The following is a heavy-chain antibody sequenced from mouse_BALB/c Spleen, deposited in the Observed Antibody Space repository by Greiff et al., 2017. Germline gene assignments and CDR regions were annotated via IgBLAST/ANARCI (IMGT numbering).Heavy chain of an antibody. CDR1: GFTFSSYA. J-gene: IGHJ2*01. CDR2: ISSGGSYT. V-gene: IGHV5-9-1*01. Sequence: EVMLVESGGGLVKPGGSLKLSCAASGFTFSSYAMSWVRQTPEKRLEWVATISSGGSYTYYPDSVKGRFTISRDNAKNTLYLQMSSLRSEDTAMYYCARGGYYRYREGFDYWGQGTTLTVSS. CDR3: ARGGYYRYREGFDY. D-gene: IGHD2-14*01.